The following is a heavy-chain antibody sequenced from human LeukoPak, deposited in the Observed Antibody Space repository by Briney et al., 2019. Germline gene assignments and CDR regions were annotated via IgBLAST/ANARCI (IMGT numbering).Heavy chain of an antibody. Sequence: GGSLRLSCAASGFTFSSYAMSWVRQAPGKGLQWVSGISSSGGSTYYVDSVKGRFTISTDNSKNTLYLQMNSLRAEDTAVYYCARSLSSRFSGPRRPYYFDSWGQGTLVTVSS. D-gene: IGHD3-16*02. V-gene: IGHV3-23*01. CDR1: GFTFSSYA. CDR2: ISSSGGST. CDR3: ARSLSSRFSGPRRPYYFDS. J-gene: IGHJ4*02.